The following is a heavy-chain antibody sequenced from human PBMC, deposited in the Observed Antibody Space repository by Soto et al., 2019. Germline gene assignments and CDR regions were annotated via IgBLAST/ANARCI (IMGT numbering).Heavy chain of an antibody. CDR3: ARGYSSSSYNWFDP. D-gene: IGHD6-13*01. CDR1: GGSFSGYY. Sequence: SETLSLTCAVYGGSFSGYYWSWIRQPPGKGLEWIGEINHSGSTNYNPSLKSRVTISVDTSKNQFSLKLSSVTAADTAVYYCARGYSSSSYNWFDPWGQGTLVTVSS. V-gene: IGHV4-34*01. J-gene: IGHJ5*02. CDR2: INHSGST.